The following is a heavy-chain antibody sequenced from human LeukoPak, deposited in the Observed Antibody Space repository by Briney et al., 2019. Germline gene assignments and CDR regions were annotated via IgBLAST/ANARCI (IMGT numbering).Heavy chain of an antibody. CDR1: GFTFSSYW. D-gene: IGHD3-22*01. J-gene: IGHJ3*02. Sequence: PGGSLRLSCAASGFTFSSYWMSWVRQAPGKGLEWVANIKQDGSEKYYVDSVKGRFTISRDNAKNSLYLQMNSLRAEDTAVYYCARDGTYNDSSGYDDAFDIWGQGTMLTVSS. CDR2: IKQDGSEK. V-gene: IGHV3-7*01. CDR3: ARDGTYNDSSGYDDAFDI.